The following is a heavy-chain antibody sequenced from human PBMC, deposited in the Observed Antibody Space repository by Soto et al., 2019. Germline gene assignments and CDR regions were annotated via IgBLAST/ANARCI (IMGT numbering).Heavy chain of an antibody. D-gene: IGHD3-10*01. CDR1: VFTFDDFG. V-gene: IGHV3-20*04. CDR3: ARGYGSGSYYKY. J-gene: IGHJ4*02. Sequence: GGSLRLSCGASVFTFDDFGMSWVRQAPGKGLEWVSGINWSGGSTDYADSVKGRFTISRDNAKNSLYLQMNSLRAEDTALYYCARGYGSGSYYKYWGQGTLVTVSS. CDR2: INWSGGST.